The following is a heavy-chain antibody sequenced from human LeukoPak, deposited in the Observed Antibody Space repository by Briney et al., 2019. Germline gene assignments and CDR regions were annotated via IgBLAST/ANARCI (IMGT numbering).Heavy chain of an antibody. CDR2: ISSSSTYI. D-gene: IGHD3-22*01. V-gene: IGHV3-21*01. Sequence: GGSLRLSCAASGFTFSRYSMSWVRQAPGEGLEWVSSISSSSTYIYYADSLKGRFTISRDNAKNSLYLQMNSLRAEDTAVYYCARKYYYDSSGHFDYWGQGTLVTVSS. CDR1: GFTFSRYS. J-gene: IGHJ4*02. CDR3: ARKYYYDSSGHFDY.